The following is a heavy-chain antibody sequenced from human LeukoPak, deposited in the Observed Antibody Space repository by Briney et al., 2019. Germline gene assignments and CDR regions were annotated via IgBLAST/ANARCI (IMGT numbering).Heavy chain of an antibody. CDR3: ARGLPAYYYDSSGYYYAY. V-gene: IGHV4-39*07. D-gene: IGHD3-22*01. Sequence: PSETLSLTCAVSGASISSSNYYWGWVRQSPGKGLEWIGNIYSSGNTYYNASLKSRVTMYIDTSKNQFSLKLSSVTAADTAVYYCARGLPAYYYDSSGYYYAYWGQGTLVTVSS. J-gene: IGHJ4*02. CDR2: IYSSGNT. CDR1: GASISSSNYY.